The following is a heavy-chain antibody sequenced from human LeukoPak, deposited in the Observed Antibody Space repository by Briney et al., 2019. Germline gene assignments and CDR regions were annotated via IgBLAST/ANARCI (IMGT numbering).Heavy chain of an antibody. Sequence: GGSLRLSCAASGFTFSSYSMHWVRQAPGKGLEWVANIKQDGSEKYYAASVKGRFTISRDNAKNSLYLQMNSLRVEDTAVYYCARGNPFGGYWGQGTLVTVSS. J-gene: IGHJ4*02. CDR3: ARGNPFGGY. V-gene: IGHV3-7*03. CDR1: GFTFSSYS. CDR2: IKQDGSEK. D-gene: IGHD3-16*01.